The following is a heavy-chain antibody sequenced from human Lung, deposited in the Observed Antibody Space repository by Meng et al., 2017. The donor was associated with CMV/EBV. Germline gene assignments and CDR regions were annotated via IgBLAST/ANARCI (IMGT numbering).Heavy chain of an antibody. V-gene: IGHV3-33*06. Sequence: XASGFTFSSYGMHWVRQAPGKGLEWVAVIWYDGSNKYYADSVKGRFTISRDNSKNTLYLQMNSLRAEDTAVYYCAKDPGPGIPHYYGMDVWGQGPTVTVSS. D-gene: IGHD2-21*01. CDR1: GFTFSSYG. CDR2: IWYDGSNK. J-gene: IGHJ6*02. CDR3: AKDPGPGIPHYYGMDV.